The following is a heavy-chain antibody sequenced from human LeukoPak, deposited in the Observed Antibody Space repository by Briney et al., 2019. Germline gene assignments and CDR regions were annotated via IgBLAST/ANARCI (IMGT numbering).Heavy chain of an antibody. Sequence: PGGSLRLSCAASGFTFSSYAMHWVRQAPGKGLEWVAVISYDGSNKYYADSVKGRFIISRDNSKNTLYLQMNSLRAEDTAVYYCARELHDSRGFDYWGQGTLVTVSS. J-gene: IGHJ4*02. CDR3: ARELHDSRGFDY. V-gene: IGHV3-30-3*01. CDR1: GFTFSSYA. D-gene: IGHD3-22*01. CDR2: ISYDGSNK.